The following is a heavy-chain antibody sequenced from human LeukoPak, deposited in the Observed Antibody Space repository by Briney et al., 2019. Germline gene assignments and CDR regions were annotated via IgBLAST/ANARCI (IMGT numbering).Heavy chain of an antibody. V-gene: IGHV3-74*01. D-gene: IGHD3-10*01. CDR1: GFTFSSKW. CDR3: AREAYGSGNYYSDY. J-gene: IGHJ4*02. Sequence: GGSLRLSCAASGFTFSSKWMHWVRQAPGHGLVWVSRIHKDGSRTTYADSVKGRFTISRDNAKNTLYLQMNSLRAEDTAMYYCAREAYGSGNYYSDYWGQGTLVTVSS. CDR2: IHKDGSRT.